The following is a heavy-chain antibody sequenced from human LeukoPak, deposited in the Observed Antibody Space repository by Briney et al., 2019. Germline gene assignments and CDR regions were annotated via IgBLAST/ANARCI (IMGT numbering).Heavy chain of an antibody. D-gene: IGHD2-15*01. CDR2: INPNSGGT. Sequence: ASVKVSCKASGYTFTGYYMHRVRQAPGQGLEWMGWINPNSGGTNYAQKFQGRVTMTRDTSISTAYMELSRLRSDDTAVYYCAREPPYCSGGSCYLNWFDPWGQGTLVTVSS. V-gene: IGHV1-2*02. J-gene: IGHJ5*02. CDR3: AREPPYCSGGSCYLNWFDP. CDR1: GYTFTGYY.